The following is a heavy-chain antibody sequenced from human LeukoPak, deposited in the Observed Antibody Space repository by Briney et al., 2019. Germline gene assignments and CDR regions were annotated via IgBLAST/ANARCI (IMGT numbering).Heavy chain of an antibody. Sequence: SETLSLTCTVSGGSISSGSYYWSWIRQPAGKGLEWIGRIYYSGSTYYNPSLKSRVTISVDTSKNQFSLKLSSVTAADTAVYYCARGWTATKWNWFDPWGQGTLVTVSS. V-gene: IGHV4-39*07. J-gene: IGHJ5*02. CDR1: GGSISSGSYY. D-gene: IGHD1-1*01. CDR3: ARGWTATKWNWFDP. CDR2: IYYSGST.